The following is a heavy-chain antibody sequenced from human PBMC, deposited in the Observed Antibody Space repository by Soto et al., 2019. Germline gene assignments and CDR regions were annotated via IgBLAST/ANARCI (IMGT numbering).Heavy chain of an antibody. Sequence: GSLRLSCAASGFTFSDYYMNWIRQAPGKGLEWVSYISSSGTMIYYADSVKGRFTISRDNAKNSLSLQMNSLRAGDTAVYYCATKRGGSYYGMDVWGQGTTVTVSS. CDR1: GFTFSDYY. CDR2: ISSSGTMI. D-gene: IGHD3-16*01. V-gene: IGHV3-11*01. J-gene: IGHJ6*02. CDR3: ATKRGGSYYGMDV.